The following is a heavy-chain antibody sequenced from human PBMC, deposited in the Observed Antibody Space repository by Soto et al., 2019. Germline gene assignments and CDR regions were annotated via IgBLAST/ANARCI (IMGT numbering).Heavy chain of an antibody. Sequence: GASVKASCKASGFTFTSSAMQWVRQARGQRLEWIGWIVVGSGNTNYAQKFQERVTITRDMSTSTAYMELSSLRSEDTAMYYCARDDCSGTTCYEFDDWGKGTPVTVDS. CDR1: GFTFTSSA. D-gene: IGHD2-2*01. V-gene: IGHV1-58*02. J-gene: IGHJ5*02. CDR3: ARDDCSGTTCYEFDD. CDR2: IVVGSGNT.